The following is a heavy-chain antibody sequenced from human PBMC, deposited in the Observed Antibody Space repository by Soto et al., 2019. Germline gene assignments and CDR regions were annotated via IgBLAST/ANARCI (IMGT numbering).Heavy chain of an antibody. D-gene: IGHD2-8*01. CDR3: TKSRRGILMVYGFGGMDV. Sequence: SETLSLTCAVSGGSISSSNWWSWVRQPPGKGLEWIGEIYHSGSTNYNPSLKSRVTISVDKSKNQFSLKLSSVTAEDTAVYFCTKSRRGILMVYGFGGMDVWGQGTTVTVSS. J-gene: IGHJ6*02. CDR2: IYHSGST. V-gene: IGHV4-4*02. CDR1: GGSISSSNW.